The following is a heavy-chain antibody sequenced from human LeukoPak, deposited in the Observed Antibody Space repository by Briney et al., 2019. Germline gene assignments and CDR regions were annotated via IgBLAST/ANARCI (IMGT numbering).Heavy chain of an antibody. CDR2: ISSSSSYI. Sequence: PGGSLRLSCAASGFTFSSYSMNWVRQAPGKGLEWGSSISSSSSYIYYADSVKGRFTISRDNAKNSLYLQMNSLRAEDTAVYYCARAFLFPYYYDSSGTTLGYWGQGTLVTVSS. J-gene: IGHJ4*02. CDR1: GFTFSSYS. D-gene: IGHD3-22*01. V-gene: IGHV3-21*01. CDR3: ARAFLFPYYYDSSGTTLGY.